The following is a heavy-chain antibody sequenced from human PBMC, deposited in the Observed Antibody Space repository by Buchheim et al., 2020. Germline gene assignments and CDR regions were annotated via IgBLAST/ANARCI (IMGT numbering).Heavy chain of an antibody. Sequence: QVQLQESGPGLVKPSQTLSLTCTVSGGSISGGGYYWSWIRQHPGKGLEWIGYIHYSGSTHNNPSLKSRVIMSVDTSKNQFSLKRTSVTAADTAVYYCARDISGSASYFDYWGQGTL. CDR2: IHYSGST. J-gene: IGHJ4*02. V-gene: IGHV4-31*03. CDR1: GGSISGGGYY. D-gene: IGHD1-26*01. CDR3: ARDISGSASYFDY.